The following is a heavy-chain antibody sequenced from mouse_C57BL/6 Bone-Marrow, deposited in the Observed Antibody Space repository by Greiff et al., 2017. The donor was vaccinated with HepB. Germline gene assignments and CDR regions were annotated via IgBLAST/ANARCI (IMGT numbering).Heavy chain of an antibody. Sequence: VQLQQSGPELVKPGASVKMSCKASGYTFTDYNMHWVKQSHGKSLEWIGYINPNNGGTSYNQKFKGKATLTVNKSSSTAYMELRSLTSEDSAVYYCARGTYDYDGGFAYWGQGTLVTVSA. CDR2: INPNNGGT. D-gene: IGHD2-4*01. CDR3: ARGTYDYDGGFAY. CDR1: GYTFTDYN. V-gene: IGHV1-22*01. J-gene: IGHJ3*01.